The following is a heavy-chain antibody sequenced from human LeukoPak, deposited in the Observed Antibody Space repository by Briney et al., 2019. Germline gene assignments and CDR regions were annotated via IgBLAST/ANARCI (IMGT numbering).Heavy chain of an antibody. CDR2: ISAYNGNT. CDR3: ARDELLRCEY. Sequence: ASLKVSCKASGYTFTSYGISWVRQAPGQGLEWMRWISAYNGNTNYAQILQGRVTMTTDTSTSTAYMELRSLRSDDTAVYYCARDELLRCEYWGEGTLVTVSS. J-gene: IGHJ4*02. CDR1: GYTFTSYG. D-gene: IGHD1-26*01. V-gene: IGHV1-18*01.